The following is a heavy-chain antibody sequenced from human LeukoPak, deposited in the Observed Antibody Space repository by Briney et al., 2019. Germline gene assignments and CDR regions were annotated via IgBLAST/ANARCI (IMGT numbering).Heavy chain of an antibody. J-gene: IGHJ5*02. CDR2: IYSSGNT. CDR3: AGEVGGSWFDP. D-gene: IGHD1-26*01. CDR1: GGSISSGSHY. Sequence: SETLSLTCTVSGGSISSGSHYWSWIRQPAGKGLEWIGRIYSSGNTNYNPSLKSRVTISLDTSKNQFSLDLSSVTAADTAVYYCAGEVGGSWFDPWGLGTLVTVSS. V-gene: IGHV4-61*02.